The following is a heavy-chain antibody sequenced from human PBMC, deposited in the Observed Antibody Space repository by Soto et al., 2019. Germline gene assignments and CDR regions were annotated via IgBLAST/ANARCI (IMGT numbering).Heavy chain of an antibody. Sequence: QVQLVQSGAEEKKPGASVKVSCQASGYTFTAYAIHWARQAPGQRLEWMGWINAGNGNTRYLQKFQTRITITRDTSASTAYMELSSLTFADTAVYYCARSAISPFGGLIGPFDYWGQGNLVAVSS. CDR2: INAGNGNT. V-gene: IGHV1-3*05. CDR1: GYTFTAYA. D-gene: IGHD3-16*02. J-gene: IGHJ4*02. CDR3: ARSAISPFGGLIGPFDY.